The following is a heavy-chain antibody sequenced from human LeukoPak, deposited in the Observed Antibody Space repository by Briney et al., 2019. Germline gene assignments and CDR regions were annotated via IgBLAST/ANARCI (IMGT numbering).Heavy chain of an antibody. CDR1: GFTFSSYS. V-gene: IGHV3-21*01. J-gene: IGHJ4*02. CDR3: ARAGYCSGGSCYHDFDY. D-gene: IGHD2-15*01. Sequence: KPGGSLRLSCAASGFTFSSYSMNWVRQAPGKGLEGVSSISSSSSYIYYADSVKGRFTISRDNAKNSLYLQMNSLRAEDTAVYYCARAGYCSGGSCYHDFDYWGQGTLVTVSS. CDR2: ISSSSSYI.